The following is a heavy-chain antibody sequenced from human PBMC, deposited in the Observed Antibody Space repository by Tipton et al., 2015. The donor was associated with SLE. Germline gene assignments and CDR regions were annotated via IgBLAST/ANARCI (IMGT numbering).Heavy chain of an antibody. Sequence: TLSLTCTVSGYSISSGFYWQWIRQAPGKGLEWIGSIYRTGNTFYNSSLNSRVTISQDTSRNQFSLKLTSVTAADTAVYYCANLDYGAFHIWGQGTSVTVSS. CDR1: GYSISSGFY. CDR2: IYRTGNT. J-gene: IGHJ3*02. CDR3: ANLDYGAFHI. V-gene: IGHV4-38-2*02. D-gene: IGHD4/OR15-4a*01.